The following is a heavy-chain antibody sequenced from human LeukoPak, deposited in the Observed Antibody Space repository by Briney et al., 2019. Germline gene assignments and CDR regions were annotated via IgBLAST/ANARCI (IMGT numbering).Heavy chain of an antibody. V-gene: IGHV3-48*03. J-gene: IGHJ6*02. CDR2: ISGSGTII. Sequence: GGSLRLSYAASGFTFSTYEMNWVRQAPGKGLEWVSHISGSGTIIYYADSVKGRFTISRDNAKNSLYLQMNSLRAEDTAVYYCARALGDQPDYYYGMDVWGQGTTVTVSS. D-gene: IGHD2-2*01. CDR1: GFTFSTYE. CDR3: ARALGDQPDYYYGMDV.